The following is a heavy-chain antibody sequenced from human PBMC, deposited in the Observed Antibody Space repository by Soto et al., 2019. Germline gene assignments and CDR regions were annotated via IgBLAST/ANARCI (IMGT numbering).Heavy chain of an antibody. J-gene: IGHJ6*03. D-gene: IGHD2-15*01. CDR2: IYYSGRT. CDR1: GGSISSSSYY. Sequence: QLQLQESGPGLVKPSETLSLTCTVSGGSISSSSYYWGWIRQPPGKGLEWIGSIYYSGRTYYNPSLKSRVTISVDTSKNQFSLKLSSVTAADTAVYYCARHGGYCSGGSCYPGLYYMDVWGKGTTVTVSS. V-gene: IGHV4-39*01. CDR3: ARHGGYCSGGSCYPGLYYMDV.